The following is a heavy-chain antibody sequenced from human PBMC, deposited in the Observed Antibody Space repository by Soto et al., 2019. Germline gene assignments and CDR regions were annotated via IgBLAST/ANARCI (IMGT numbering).Heavy chain of an antibody. CDR2: IYTSGST. CDR3: ARDRGRFIAAADRGNGFDP. D-gene: IGHD6-13*01. Sequence: SETLSLTCTVSGGSISSYYWSWIRQPAGKGLEWIGRIYTSGSTNYNPSLKSRVTMSVDTSKNQFSLKLSSVTAADTAVYYCARDRGRFIAAADRGNGFDPWGQGTLVTVSS. V-gene: IGHV4-4*07. CDR1: GGSISSYY. J-gene: IGHJ5*02.